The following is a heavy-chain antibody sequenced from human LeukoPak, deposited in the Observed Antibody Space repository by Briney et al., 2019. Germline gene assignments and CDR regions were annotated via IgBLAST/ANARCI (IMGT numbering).Heavy chain of an antibody. CDR1: GFTFSSYS. Sequence: GGSLRLSCAASGFTFSSYSMNWVRQAPGKGLEWVSSISSSSSYIYYADSVKGRFTISRDNAKNSLYLQMTSLRAEDTAVYYCARDDGSSWPYYYYYMDVWGKGTTVTVSS. CDR2: ISSSSSYI. CDR3: ARDDGSSWPYYYYYMDV. J-gene: IGHJ6*03. V-gene: IGHV3-21*01. D-gene: IGHD6-13*01.